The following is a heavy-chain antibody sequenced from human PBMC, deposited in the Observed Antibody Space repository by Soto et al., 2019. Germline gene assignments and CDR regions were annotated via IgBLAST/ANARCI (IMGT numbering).Heavy chain of an antibody. Sequence: EVQLLESGGGLVQPGGSLTLSCAASGFPFSGYAMSWVRQAPGKGLEWVSAIAGSGGNTYYADSVKGRFTISRDNFKNTLYLQMKSLRGEDTAIYYAVNYPLRNGHNEFDPWGQGTLVTVSS. V-gene: IGHV3-23*01. CDR1: GFPFSGYA. J-gene: IGHJ5*02. D-gene: IGHD4-4*01. CDR2: IAGSGGNT. CDR3: VNYPLRNGHNEFDP.